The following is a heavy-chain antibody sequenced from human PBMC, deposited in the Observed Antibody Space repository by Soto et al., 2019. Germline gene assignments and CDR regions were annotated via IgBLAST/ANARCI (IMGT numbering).Heavy chain of an antibody. CDR3: AKVRYYDILTGYYTDY. V-gene: IGHV3-23*01. D-gene: IGHD3-9*01. CDR2: ISGSGGST. J-gene: IGHJ4*02. CDR1: GFTFSSYA. Sequence: EVQLLESGGGLVQPGGSLRLSCAASGFTFSSYAMSWVRQAPGKGLEWVSAISGSGGSTYYADSGKGRFTISRDNSKNTLYLQMNSLRAEDTAVYYCAKVRYYDILTGYYTDYWGQGTLVTVSS.